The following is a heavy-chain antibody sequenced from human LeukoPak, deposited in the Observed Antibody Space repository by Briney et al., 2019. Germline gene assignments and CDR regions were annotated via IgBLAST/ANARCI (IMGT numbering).Heavy chain of an antibody. CDR3: ARMVRGVGIDY. CDR2: IFYSGST. Sequence: SETLSLTCTVSGGSISDYYWSWIRQPPGKGLEWIGYIFYSGSTNYNPSLKSRVTISVDTSKNQFSLKLSSVTAADTAVYYCARMVRGVGIDYWGQGTLVTVSS. J-gene: IGHJ4*02. D-gene: IGHD3-10*01. V-gene: IGHV4-59*08. CDR1: GGSISDYY.